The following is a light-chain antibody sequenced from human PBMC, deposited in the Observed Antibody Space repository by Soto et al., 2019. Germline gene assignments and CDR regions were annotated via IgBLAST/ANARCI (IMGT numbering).Light chain of an antibody. Sequence: QSVLTQPPSVSGAPGQRVTISCTGSTSNIGAGYDVHWYQQFPGTAPKLLIYVNSNRPSGVPDRFSGSKSGTSASLAITGLQPEDEADYYCQSYDSTLSGSLFGGGTKLTVL. V-gene: IGLV1-40*01. J-gene: IGLJ2*01. CDR2: VNS. CDR1: TSNIGAGYD. CDR3: QSYDSTLSGSL.